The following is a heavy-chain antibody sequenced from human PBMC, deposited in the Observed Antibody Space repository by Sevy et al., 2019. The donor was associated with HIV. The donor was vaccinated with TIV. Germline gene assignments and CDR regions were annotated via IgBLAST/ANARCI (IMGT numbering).Heavy chain of an antibody. D-gene: IGHD3-10*01. CDR1: GFTFSNAW. Sequence: GGSLRLSCAASGFTFSNAWMNWVRQAPGKGLEWVGRIKSKTDGGTTDYAAPVKGRFTISRDDSKNTLYLQMNSLKTEDTAMYYCTTTFRVRVGGGMDVWGQGTTVTVSS. J-gene: IGHJ6*02. CDR3: TTTFRVRVGGGMDV. V-gene: IGHV3-15*07. CDR2: IKSKTDGGTT.